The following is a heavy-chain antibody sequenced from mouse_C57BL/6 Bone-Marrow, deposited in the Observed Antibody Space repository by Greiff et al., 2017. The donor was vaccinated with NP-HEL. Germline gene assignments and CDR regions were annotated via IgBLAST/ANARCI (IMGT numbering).Heavy chain of an antibody. V-gene: IGHV1-20*01. Sequence: VQLQQSGPELVKPGDSVKISCKASGYSFTGYFMNWVMQSHGKSLEWIGRINPYNGDTFYNPKFKGKATLTVDKSSSTAHMELRSLTSEDSAVYYCARSRSYYKGDFDYWGQGTTLTVSS. CDR3: ARSRSYYKGDFDY. J-gene: IGHJ2*01. CDR2: INPYNGDT. D-gene: IGHD2-12*01. CDR1: GYSFTGYF.